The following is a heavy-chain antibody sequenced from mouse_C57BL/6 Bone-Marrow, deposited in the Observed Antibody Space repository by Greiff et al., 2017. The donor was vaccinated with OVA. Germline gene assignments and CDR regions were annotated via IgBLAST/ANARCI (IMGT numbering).Heavy chain of an antibody. CDR3: AREGFAY. J-gene: IGHJ3*01. V-gene: IGHV14-3*01. CDR1: GFNIKNTY. Sequence: EVQLLQSVAELVRPGASVKLSCTASGFNIKNTYMHWVQQRPEQGLEWIGRIEPENGNSKYAPNCHSKATITSDTSSNTAYLQLGSLSSEDTAIYYCAREGFAYWGKGTLVTVSA. CDR2: IEPENGNS.